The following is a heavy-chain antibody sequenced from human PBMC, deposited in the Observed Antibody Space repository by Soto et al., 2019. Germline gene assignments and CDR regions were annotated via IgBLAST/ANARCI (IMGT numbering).Heavy chain of an antibody. CDR3: ARDFLGIPDI. D-gene: IGHD7-27*01. Sequence: ASVKVSCKESGYTLTSYYMHWVRQAPGQGLEWMGIINPSGGSTSYAQKFQGRVTMTRDTSTSTVYMELSSLRSEDTAVYYCARDFLGIPDIWGQGTMVTVSS. CDR2: INPSGGST. J-gene: IGHJ3*02. CDR1: GYTLTSYY. V-gene: IGHV1-46*01.